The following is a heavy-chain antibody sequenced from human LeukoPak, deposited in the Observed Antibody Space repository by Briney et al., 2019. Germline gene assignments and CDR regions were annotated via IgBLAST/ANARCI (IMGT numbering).Heavy chain of an antibody. CDR2: ISSSSSYI. V-gene: IGHV3-21*01. D-gene: IGHD3-16*01. CDR3: ARDPYDSNNYCVD. Sequence: GGSLRLSCAASGFTFSSYSFNWVRQAPGKGLEWVSFISSSSSYIYYADSVKGRFTISRDNSKNTLSLQMNSLRAEDTAVYYCARDPYDSNNYCVDWGQGTLVTVSS. CDR1: GFTFSSYS. J-gene: IGHJ4*02.